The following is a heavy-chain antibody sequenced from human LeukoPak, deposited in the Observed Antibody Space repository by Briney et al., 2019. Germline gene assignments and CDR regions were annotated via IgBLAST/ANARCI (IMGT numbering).Heavy chain of an antibody. CDR1: GGSFSGYY. Sequence: SETLSLTCAVYGGSFSGYYWSWIRQPPGKGLEWIGEINHSGSTDYNPSLKSRVTISVDTSKNQFSLKLSSVTAADTAVYYCAMIRVLAVAGTHAFDIWGQGTMVTVSS. V-gene: IGHV4-34*01. CDR2: INHSGST. D-gene: IGHD6-19*01. CDR3: AMIRVLAVAGTHAFDI. J-gene: IGHJ3*02.